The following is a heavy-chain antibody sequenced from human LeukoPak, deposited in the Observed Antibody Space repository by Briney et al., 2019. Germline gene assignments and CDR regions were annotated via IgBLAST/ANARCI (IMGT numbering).Heavy chain of an antibody. D-gene: IGHD6-13*01. J-gene: IGHJ4*02. CDR3: ASNLAAAGNNEDY. CDR1: GYTFTGYY. V-gene: IGHV1-2*06. Sequence: ASVKVSCKASGYTFTGYYMHWVRQAPGQGLEWMGRINPNSGGTNYTQKFQGRVTMTRDTSISTAYMELSRLRSDDTAVYYCASNLAAAGNNEDYWGQGTLVTVSS. CDR2: INPNSGGT.